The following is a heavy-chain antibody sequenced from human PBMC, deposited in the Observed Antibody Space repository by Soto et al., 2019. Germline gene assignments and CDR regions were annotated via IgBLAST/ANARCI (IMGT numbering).Heavy chain of an antibody. CDR2: IHHSGRT. CDR3: AGGGDWQFDY. J-gene: IGHJ4*02. CDR1: GDSISSDKW. V-gene: IGHV4-4*02. D-gene: IGHD2-21*02. Sequence: QVQLQESGPGLVKPSGTLSLTCAVSGDSISSDKWWSWVRQPPGKGLEWIGEIHHSGRTNYNPSLKSGVTILVEKSKNQVALELSSMTAADTAVYYCAGGGDWQFDYWGQGTLVTVSS.